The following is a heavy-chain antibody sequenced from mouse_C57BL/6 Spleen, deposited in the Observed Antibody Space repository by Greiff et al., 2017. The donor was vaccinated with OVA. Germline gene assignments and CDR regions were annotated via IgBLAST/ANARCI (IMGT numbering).Heavy chain of an antibody. D-gene: IGHD3-2*02. CDR3: AREGQAQGAWFAY. J-gene: IGHJ3*01. Sequence: EVKLMESGGGFVKPGGSLKLSCAASGFTFSSYAMSWVRQTPEKRLEWVATISDGGSYTYYPDNVKGRFTISRDNAKNNLYLQMSHLKSEDTAMYYCAREGQAQGAWFAYWGQGTLVTVSA. CDR1: GFTFSSYA. V-gene: IGHV5-4*01. CDR2: ISDGGSYT.